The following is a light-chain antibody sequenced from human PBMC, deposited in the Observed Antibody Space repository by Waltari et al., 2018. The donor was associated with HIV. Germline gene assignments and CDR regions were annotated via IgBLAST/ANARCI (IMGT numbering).Light chain of an antibody. CDR2: ADG. Sequence: QSVLTQPPSASGTPGQRVTISCSGSTPNIGSSSVNWYQQFSRAAPKLLIFADGQRPSGVPYRFSGSKSGTSASLVISGLQSEDEADYYCSTWDDRLNGVVFGGGTRLTVV. V-gene: IGLV1-44*01. CDR1: TPNIGSSS. J-gene: IGLJ3*02. CDR3: STWDDRLNGVV.